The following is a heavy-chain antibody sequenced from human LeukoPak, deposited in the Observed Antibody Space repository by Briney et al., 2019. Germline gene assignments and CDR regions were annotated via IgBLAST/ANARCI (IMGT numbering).Heavy chain of an antibody. CDR3: ARDSGGEQWLVPFDY. D-gene: IGHD6-19*01. J-gene: IGHJ4*02. CDR2: IIPIFGTA. CDR1: GGTFSSYA. V-gene: IGHV1-69*05. Sequence: SSVKVSCKASGGTFSSYAISWVRQAPGQGLEWMGRIIPIFGTANYAQKFQGRVTITTDESTSTAYMELSSLRSEDTAVYYCARDSGGEQWLVPFDYWGQGTLVTVSS.